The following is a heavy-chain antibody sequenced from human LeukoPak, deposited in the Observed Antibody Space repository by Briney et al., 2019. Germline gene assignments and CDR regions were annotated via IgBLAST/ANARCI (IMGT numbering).Heavy chain of an antibody. V-gene: IGHV1-2*02. Sequence: ASVKVSCKASGYTFTGYYMHWVRQAPGQGLEWMGWINPNSGGTNYAQKFQGRVTMTRDTSISTAYMELSRLRSDDTAVYYCASNDNGYCSSTSCYRPYYYYGMDVWGQGTTVIVSS. CDR3: ASNDNGYCSSTSCYRPYYYYGMDV. D-gene: IGHD2-2*02. J-gene: IGHJ6*02. CDR1: GYTFTGYY. CDR2: INPNSGGT.